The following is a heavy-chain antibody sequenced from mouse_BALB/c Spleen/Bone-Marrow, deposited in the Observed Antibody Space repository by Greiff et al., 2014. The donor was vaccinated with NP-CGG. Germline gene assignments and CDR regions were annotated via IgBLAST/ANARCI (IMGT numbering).Heavy chain of an antibody. Sequence: VQLQQSGPELVKPGASMKISCKASGYSFAGYTMNWVRQSHGKNLEWIGLIKPYNGCNTSNQEVTGKATLTVDKSCITAYMELFSLTSEDSAFYYCPRGNRGFAYWGQGTLVTVSA. CDR3: PRGNRGFAY. D-gene: IGHD2-14*01. J-gene: IGHJ3*01. CDR2: IKPYNGCN. V-gene: IGHV1-18*01. CDR1: GYSFAGYT.